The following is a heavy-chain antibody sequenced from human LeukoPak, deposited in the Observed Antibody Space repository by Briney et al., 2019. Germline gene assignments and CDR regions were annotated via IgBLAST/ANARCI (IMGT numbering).Heavy chain of an antibody. D-gene: IGHD6-19*01. Sequence: SETLSLTCTVSGGSISSSSYYWGWIRHPPGKGLEWIGSIYYSGSTYYNPSLKSRVTISVDTSKNQFSLKLSSVTAADTAVYYCARQIAVARTSDAFDIWGQGTMVTVSS. J-gene: IGHJ3*02. CDR1: GGSISSSSYY. CDR3: ARQIAVARTSDAFDI. CDR2: IYYSGST. V-gene: IGHV4-39*01.